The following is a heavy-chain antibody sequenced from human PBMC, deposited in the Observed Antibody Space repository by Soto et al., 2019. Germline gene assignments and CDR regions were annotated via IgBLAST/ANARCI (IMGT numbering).Heavy chain of an antibody. CDR1: GGSISSGGYY. D-gene: IGHD5-18*01. CDR3: AGTAMDNFDY. J-gene: IGHJ4*02. Sequence: PSETLSLTCTVSGGSISSGGYYWSWIRQHPGKGLEWIGYIYYSGSTNYNPSLKSRVTISVDTSKNQFSLKLSSVTAADTAVYYCAGTAMDNFDYWGQGTLVTVSS. V-gene: IGHV4-61*08. CDR2: IYYSGST.